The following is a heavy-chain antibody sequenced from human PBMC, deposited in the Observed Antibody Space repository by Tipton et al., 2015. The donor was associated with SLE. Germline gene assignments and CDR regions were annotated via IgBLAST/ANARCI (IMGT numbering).Heavy chain of an antibody. Sequence: LRLSCTVSGYSINNGFYWGWIRQPPGKGLEWIGIIYHSGTTYYNPSLKSRVTISVDTPKNQFSLRLSSVTAADTAMYYCARDLYDFWSGYTPSGAMDVWGKGSTVTVSS. J-gene: IGHJ6*03. V-gene: IGHV4-38-2*02. CDR3: ARDLYDFWSGYTPSGAMDV. CDR2: IYHSGTT. D-gene: IGHD3-3*01. CDR1: GYSINNGFY.